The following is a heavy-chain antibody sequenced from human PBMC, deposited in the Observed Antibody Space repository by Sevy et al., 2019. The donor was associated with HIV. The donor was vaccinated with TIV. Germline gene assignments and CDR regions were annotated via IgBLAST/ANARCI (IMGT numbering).Heavy chain of an antibody. D-gene: IGHD6-19*01. J-gene: IGHJ4*02. V-gene: IGHV1-69*13. CDR2: IIPILGTV. Sequence: ASVKVSCKASGGTFSSYGISWVRQAPGQGLEWMGGIIPILGTVNYAQKFQGRVTITADESTKTAYMELSSLRSEDTAVYYCARGGGNGWYYFDYWGQGTLVTVSS. CDR1: GGTFSSYG. CDR3: ARGGGNGWYYFDY.